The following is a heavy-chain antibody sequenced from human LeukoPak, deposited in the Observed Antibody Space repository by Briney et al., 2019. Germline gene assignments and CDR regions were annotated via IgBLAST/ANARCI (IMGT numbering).Heavy chain of an antibody. J-gene: IGHJ4*02. CDR1: GFTFSSYS. V-gene: IGHV3-21*01. Sequence: GGSLRLSCAASGFTFSSYSMNWVRQALGKGLEWASSISSSSSYIYYADSVKGRFTISRDNAKNSLYLQMNGLRAEDTAVYYCASARYCSSTSCSPGIDYWGQGTLVTVSS. CDR2: ISSSSSYI. CDR3: ASARYCSSTSCSPGIDY. D-gene: IGHD2-2*01.